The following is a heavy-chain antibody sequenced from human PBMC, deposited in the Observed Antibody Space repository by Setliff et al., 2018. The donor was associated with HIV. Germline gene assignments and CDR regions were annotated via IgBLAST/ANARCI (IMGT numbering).Heavy chain of an antibody. J-gene: IGHJ4*02. V-gene: IGHV4-39*07. CDR2: IFYSGST. Sequence: SLTCTVSGGSISSSNYYWGWIRQPPGKGLEWIGSGSIFYSGSTYYSPSLKSRVTMSVDRSNKQFSLKLSSMTAADTAVYYCARGSGTMVRGNFDYWGQGTLVTVSS. CDR1: GGSISSSNYY. D-gene: IGHD3-10*01. CDR3: ARGSGTMVRGNFDY.